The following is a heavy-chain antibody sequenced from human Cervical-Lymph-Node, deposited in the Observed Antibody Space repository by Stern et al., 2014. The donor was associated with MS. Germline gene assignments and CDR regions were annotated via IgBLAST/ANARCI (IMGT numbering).Heavy chain of an antibody. Sequence: QVQLQESGPGLVKPSQTLSLTCTVSGGSINIGDYYWSWIRHLPGKGLAWIGYIYNIGSTSYNPSLKSRVSISVDTSKNQFSLNLNSVTAADTAVYYCAGGTVAGLFDFWGQGTLVTVSS. CDR3: AGGTVAGLFDF. J-gene: IGHJ4*02. V-gene: IGHV4-31*03. CDR2: IYNIGST. CDR1: GGSINIGDYY. D-gene: IGHD6-19*01.